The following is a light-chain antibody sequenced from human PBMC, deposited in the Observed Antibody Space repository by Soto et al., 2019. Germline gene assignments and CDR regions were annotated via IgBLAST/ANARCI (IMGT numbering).Light chain of an antibody. CDR1: QSVGSNS. CDR2: GAS. CDR3: QQYGSSPPT. Sequence: EIELTQSPGTLSLSPGERATLSCRASQSVGSNSLAWYQQKPGQAPRLLIYGASSRATGIPDRFSGSGSGTDFTLTISRLEPEDFAVYSCQQYGSSPPTFGQGTKVEIK. V-gene: IGKV3-20*01. J-gene: IGKJ1*01.